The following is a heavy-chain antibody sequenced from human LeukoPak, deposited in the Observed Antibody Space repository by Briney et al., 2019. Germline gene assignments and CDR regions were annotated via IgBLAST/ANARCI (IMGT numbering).Heavy chain of an antibody. Sequence: GASVKVSCKASGYTFTGYYMHWVRQAPGQGLGWMGWINPNSGGTNYAQKFQGRVTMTRDTSISTAYMELSRLRSDDTAVYYCARAEACSGGSCYSFDYWGQGTLVTVSS. CDR3: ARAEACSGGSCYSFDY. D-gene: IGHD2-15*01. CDR1: GYTFTGYY. J-gene: IGHJ4*02. V-gene: IGHV1-2*02. CDR2: INPNSGGT.